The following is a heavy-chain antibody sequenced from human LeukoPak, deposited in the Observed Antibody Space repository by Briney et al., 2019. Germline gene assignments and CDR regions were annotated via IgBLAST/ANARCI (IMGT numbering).Heavy chain of an antibody. CDR2: IYYSGST. CDR3: ARTGSTVTMLYPFDH. J-gene: IGHJ4*02. D-gene: IGHD4-17*01. CDR1: GGSIRSYY. V-gene: IGHV4-59*01. Sequence: SETLSLTCTVSGGSIRSYYWSWIWQPPGKGLEWIGYIYYSGSTNYNPSLKSRVSISVDTSKNQFSLKLSSVTAADTAVYYCARTGSTVTMLYPFDHWGQGTLVTVSS.